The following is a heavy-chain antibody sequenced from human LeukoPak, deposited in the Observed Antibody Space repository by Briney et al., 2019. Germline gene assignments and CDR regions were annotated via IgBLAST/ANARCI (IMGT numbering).Heavy chain of an antibody. V-gene: IGHV4-34*01. Sequence: SETLSLTCAVYGGSFSGYYWSWIRQPPGKGLEWIGEINHSGSTNYNPSLKSRVTISVDTSKNQFSLKLSSVTAADTAVYYCASLQWLDYYFDYWGQGTLVTVSS. D-gene: IGHD6-19*01. J-gene: IGHJ4*02. CDR1: GGSFSGYY. CDR2: INHSGST. CDR3: ASLQWLDYYFDY.